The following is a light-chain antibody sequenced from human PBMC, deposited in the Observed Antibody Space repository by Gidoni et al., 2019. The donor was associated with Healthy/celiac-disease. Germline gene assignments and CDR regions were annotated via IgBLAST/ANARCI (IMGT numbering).Light chain of an antibody. V-gene: IGLV2-14*03. CDR1: SSAVGGYNY. J-gene: IGLJ1*01. CDR3: SSYTSSSTLV. Sequence: QSALTQPASVSGSPGQSITISCTGTSSAVGGYNYVSCYQQHPGKAPKLMIYDVSNLPSGVSNRFSGSKSGNTASLTISGLQAEDEAAYYCSSYTSSSTLVFGTGTKVTVL. CDR2: DVS.